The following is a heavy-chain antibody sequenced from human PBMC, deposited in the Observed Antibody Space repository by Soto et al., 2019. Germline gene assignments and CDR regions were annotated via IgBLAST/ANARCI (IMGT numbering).Heavy chain of an antibody. CDR2: MNPNSGNT. CDR3: ARGPRYYDFWSGYEFWFDP. V-gene: IGHV1-8*01. Sequence: ASVKVSCKASGYTFTSYDINWVRQATGQGLEWMGWMNPNSGNTGYAQKFQGRVTMTRNTSISTAYMELSSLRSEDTAVYYCARGPRYYDFWSGYEFWFDPWGQGTLVTVSS. CDR1: GYTFTSYD. J-gene: IGHJ5*02. D-gene: IGHD3-3*01.